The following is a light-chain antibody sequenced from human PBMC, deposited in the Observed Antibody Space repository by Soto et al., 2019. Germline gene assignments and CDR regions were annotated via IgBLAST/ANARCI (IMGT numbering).Light chain of an antibody. CDR3: CSFAGSSQVV. CDR1: SSDVGGYNY. V-gene: IGLV2-11*01. J-gene: IGLJ2*01. Sequence: QSALTQPRSVSGSPGPSVTLSCTGTSSDVGGYNYVSWYQQHPGKAPKLMIYDVIKRPSGVPDRFSGSKSGNTASLTISGLQAEDEADYHCCSFAGSSQVVFGGGTKLTVL. CDR2: DVI.